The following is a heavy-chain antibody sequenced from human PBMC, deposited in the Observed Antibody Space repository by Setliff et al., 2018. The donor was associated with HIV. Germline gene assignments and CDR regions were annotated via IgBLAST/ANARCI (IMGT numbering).Heavy chain of an antibody. CDR3: ARQRAVAGINDY. CDR2: IYHSGST. D-gene: IGHD6-19*01. J-gene: IGHJ4*02. CDR1: LDSISSGYY. Sequence: SETLSLTCIASLDSISSGYYWGWIRQPPGKGLEWIGSIYHSGSTYYNPSLKSRLAISVDTSKNEFSLKMASVTAADTTVYFCARQRAVAGINDYWGQGTLVTVSS. V-gene: IGHV4-38-2*02.